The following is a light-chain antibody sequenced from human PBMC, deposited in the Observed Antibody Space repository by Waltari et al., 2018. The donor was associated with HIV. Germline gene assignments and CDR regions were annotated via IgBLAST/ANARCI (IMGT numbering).Light chain of an antibody. CDR2: LAS. CDR3: QQTYSPPRT. CDR1: QPIDNY. V-gene: IGKV1-39*01. Sequence: DIRMTDSPPSLSPSVGDTVPFTCRASQPIDNYLHWYQHKPGQVPKLLIYLASTLHSGVPPRFSGSGSGTSFSLTLSGVQPDDVATYFCQQTYSPPRTFGQGTRLE. J-gene: IGKJ5*01.